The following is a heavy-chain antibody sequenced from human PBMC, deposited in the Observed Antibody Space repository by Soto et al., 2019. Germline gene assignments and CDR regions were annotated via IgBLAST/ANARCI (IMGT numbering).Heavy chain of an antibody. V-gene: IGHV4-59*11. CDR2: GLRHEFV. Sequence: QVQLQESGPGLVKPSETLSLTCTVSGGSIRDLYLSWTRQPPGKGLEWIGYGLRHEFVGTNPSLTNRVTTSVDMSKRQFSLRLNSVTAADTAVYYCVAGPDHAKSAYWGQGTLVTVSS. CDR3: VAGPDHAKSAY. J-gene: IGHJ4*01. CDR1: GGSIRDLY.